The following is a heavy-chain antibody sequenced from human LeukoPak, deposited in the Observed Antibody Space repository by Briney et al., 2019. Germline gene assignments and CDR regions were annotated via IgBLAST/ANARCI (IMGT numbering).Heavy chain of an antibody. CDR1: GFTFSSYN. D-gene: IGHD6-6*01. J-gene: IGHJ4*02. Sequence: PGGSLRLSCAASGFTFSSYNMNWVRQAPGKGLEWVSYISGSSSTIYYADSVKGRFTISRDNAKNSLYLQVNSLRAGDTAVYYCARRGISAPFDYWGQGTLVTLSS. CDR2: ISGSSSTI. CDR3: ARRGISAPFDY. V-gene: IGHV3-48*01.